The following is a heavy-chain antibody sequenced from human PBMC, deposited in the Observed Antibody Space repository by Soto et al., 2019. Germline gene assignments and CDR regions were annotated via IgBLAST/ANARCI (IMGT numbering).Heavy chain of an antibody. D-gene: IGHD3-22*01. CDR1: GGTFSSYA. J-gene: IGHJ5*02. CDR3: ARAPDYYETRFDP. CDR2: IIPIFGTA. V-gene: IGHV1-69*13. Sequence: SVKVSCKASGGTFSSYAISWVRQAPGQGLEWMGGIIPIFGTASYAQKFQGRVTITADESTSTAYMELSSLRSEDTAVYYCARAPDYYETRFDPWGQGTLVTVSS.